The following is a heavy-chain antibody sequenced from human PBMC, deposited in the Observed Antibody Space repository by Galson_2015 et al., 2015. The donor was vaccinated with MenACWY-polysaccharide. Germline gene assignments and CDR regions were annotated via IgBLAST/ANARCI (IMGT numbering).Heavy chain of an antibody. V-gene: IGHV3-74*01. D-gene: IGHD1-1*01. Sequence: SLRLSCAASGFSFSTYWMHWVRHAPGKGLVWVSRINADGSATDYADSVRGRFSISRDNAKNTLYLEMNSLRAEDTAVYYCAKAGAKNFRGSSDNSNNFLPCRQGTRSTVAS. J-gene: IGHJ5*02. CDR3: AKAGAKNFRGSSDNSNNFLP. CDR2: INADGSAT. CDR1: GFSFSTYW.